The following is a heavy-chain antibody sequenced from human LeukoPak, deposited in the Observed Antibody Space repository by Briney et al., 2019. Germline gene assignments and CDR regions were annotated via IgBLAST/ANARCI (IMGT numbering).Heavy chain of an antibody. CDR1: GYTFTSYG. CDR3: ARDRCSGGGCYSAHDY. Sequence: WASVKVSCKASGYTFTSYGISWVRQAPGQGLEWMGWISAYNGNTNYAQKLQGRVTMTTDTSTSTAYMELRSLRSDDTAVYYCARDRCSGGGCYSAHDYWGQGTLVTVSS. D-gene: IGHD2-15*01. CDR2: ISAYNGNT. V-gene: IGHV1-18*01. J-gene: IGHJ4*02.